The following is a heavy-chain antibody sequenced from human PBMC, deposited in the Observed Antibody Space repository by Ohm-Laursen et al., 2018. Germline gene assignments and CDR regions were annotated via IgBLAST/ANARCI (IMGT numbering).Heavy chain of an antibody. Sequence: DTLSLTCTVSGGSISTYFWSWIRQPPGKGLEWIGYIHYTGSSNYNPSLKSRVTISVDTSKNQFSLKLSSVTAADTAVYYCARDSLVGYYYYYGMDVWGQGTTVTVFS. V-gene: IGHV4-59*01. CDR1: GGSISTYF. J-gene: IGHJ6*02. D-gene: IGHD2-21*01. CDR3: ARDSLVGYYYYYGMDV. CDR2: IHYTGSS.